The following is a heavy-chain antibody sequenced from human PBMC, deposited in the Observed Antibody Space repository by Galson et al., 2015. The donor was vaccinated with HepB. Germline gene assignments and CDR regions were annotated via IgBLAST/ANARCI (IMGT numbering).Heavy chain of an antibody. V-gene: IGHV3-33*01. CDR3: ARRQGIGVSGKNYFDY. CDR2: IWYDGSNK. J-gene: IGHJ4*02. D-gene: IGHD6-19*01. Sequence: SLRLSCAASGFTFSSYGMHWVRQAPGKGLEWVAVIWYDGSNKYYADSVKGRFTISRDNFKNTLYLQMNSLRAEDTAVYYCARRQGIGVSGKNYFDYWGQGTLVTVSS. CDR1: GFTFSSYG.